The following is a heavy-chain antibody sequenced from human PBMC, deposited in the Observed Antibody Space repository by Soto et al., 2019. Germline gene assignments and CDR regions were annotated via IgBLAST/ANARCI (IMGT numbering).Heavy chain of an antibody. V-gene: IGHV4-34*01. CDR1: GGSFSGYY. D-gene: IGHD5-18*01. CDR3: ARGKIQLWLMDYYYGMDV. CDR2: INHSGST. Sequence: SETLSLTCAVYGGSFSGYYWSWIRQPPGKGLEWIGEINHSGSTNYNPSLKSRVTISVDTSKNQFSLKLSSATAADTAVYYCARGKIQLWLMDYYYGMDVWGQGTTVTVSS. J-gene: IGHJ6*02.